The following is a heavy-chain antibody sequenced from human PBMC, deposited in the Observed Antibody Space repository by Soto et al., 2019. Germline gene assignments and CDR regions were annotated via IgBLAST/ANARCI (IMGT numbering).Heavy chain of an antibody. D-gene: IGHD4-17*01. Sequence: QVVESGGGLIQPGGSLRLSCAASGFSVGSNHMSWVRQAPGKGLEWVTVIYAGGTTYYADSVQGRFTISRDNSKNMFYCKMNSLRADDPAVYYCARHYARGLDVWGQGTTVTVSS. CDR1: GFSVGSNH. CDR3: ARHYARGLDV. J-gene: IGHJ6*02. CDR2: IYAGGTT. V-gene: IGHV3-53*01.